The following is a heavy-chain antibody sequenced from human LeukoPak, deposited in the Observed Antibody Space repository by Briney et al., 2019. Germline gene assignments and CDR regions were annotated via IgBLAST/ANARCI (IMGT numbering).Heavy chain of an antibody. Sequence: SETLSLTCTVSGGSISSYYWSWIRQPAGKGLEWIGRIYTSGSTNYNPSLKSRVTISVDTSKNQFSLKLSSVTAADTAVYYCARGEPSSGWYWRSNWFDPWGQGTLVTVSS. CDR3: ARGEPSSGWYWRSNWFDP. CDR2: IYTSGST. D-gene: IGHD6-19*01. CDR1: GGSISSYY. V-gene: IGHV4-4*07. J-gene: IGHJ5*02.